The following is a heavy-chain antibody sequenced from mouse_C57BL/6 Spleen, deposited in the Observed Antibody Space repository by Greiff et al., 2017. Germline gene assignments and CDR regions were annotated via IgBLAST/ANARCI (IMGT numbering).Heavy chain of an antibody. CDR1: GFTFSNYW. CDR2: IRLKSDNYAT. J-gene: IGHJ3*01. Sequence: EVQLQESGGGLVQPGGSMKLSCVASGFTFSNYWMNWVRQSPEKGLEWVAQIRLKSDNYATHYAESVKGRFTISRDDSKSSVYLQMNNLRAEDTGIYYCTGEDDYGEGFAYWGQGTLVTVSA. V-gene: IGHV6-3*01. D-gene: IGHD2-4*01. CDR3: TGEDDYGEGFAY.